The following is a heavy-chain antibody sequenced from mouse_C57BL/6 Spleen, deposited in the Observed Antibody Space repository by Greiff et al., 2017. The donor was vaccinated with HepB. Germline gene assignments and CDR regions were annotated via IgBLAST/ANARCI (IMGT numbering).Heavy chain of an antibody. V-gene: IGHV5-12*01. CDR2: ISNGGGST. D-gene: IGHD2-4*01. CDR3: ARQNDYDVSAMDY. CDR1: GFTFSDYY. Sequence: EVQRVESGGGLVQPGGSLKLSCAASGFTFSDYYLYWVRQTPEKRLEWVAYISNGGGSTYSPDTVKGRFTIARDTAKNTLYLQMSRLKSEDTAMYYCARQNDYDVSAMDYWGQGTSVTVSS. J-gene: IGHJ4*01.